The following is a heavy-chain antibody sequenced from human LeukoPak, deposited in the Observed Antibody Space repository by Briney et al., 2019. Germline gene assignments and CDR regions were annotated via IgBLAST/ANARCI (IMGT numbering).Heavy chain of an antibody. J-gene: IGHJ4*02. D-gene: IGHD3-22*01. CDR2: FDPEDGET. Sequence: ASVKVSCKVSGYTLTELSMHWVRQAPGKGLEWMGGFDPEDGETIYAQKFQGRVTMTEDTSTGTAYMELSSLRSEDTAVYYCATEGGYYDSSGYYYYYWGQGTLVTVSS. V-gene: IGHV1-24*01. CDR3: ATEGGYYDSSGYYYYY. CDR1: GYTLTELS.